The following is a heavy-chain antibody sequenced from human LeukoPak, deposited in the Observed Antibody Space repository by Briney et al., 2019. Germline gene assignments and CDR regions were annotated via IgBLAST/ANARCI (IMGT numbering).Heavy chain of an antibody. J-gene: IGHJ4*02. V-gene: IGHV3-7*01. Sequence: PGGSLRLSCAASGFTFSSYSMNWARQAPGKGLEWVASLNQDADREYYVDSVKGRFTISRDNAKNSLYLQMDSLRVEDTAVYYCARATTASARDHWGQGTLVTVSS. CDR3: ARATTASARDH. D-gene: IGHD1-14*01. CDR1: GFTFSSYS. CDR2: LNQDADRE.